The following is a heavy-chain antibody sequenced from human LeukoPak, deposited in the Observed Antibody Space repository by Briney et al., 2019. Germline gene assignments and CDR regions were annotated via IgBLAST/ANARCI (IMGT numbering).Heavy chain of an antibody. J-gene: IGHJ4*02. D-gene: IGHD2/OR15-2a*01. CDR3: AGVGHNRARDS. CDR1: GFTFSTYS. CDR2: ITSSGSST. Sequence: GGSLRLSCAASGFTFSTYSMNWVRQAPGKGLEWVSSITSSGSSTYYADSVKGRFTISRDNAKNSLYLQMNSLRAEDTAVYYCAGVGHNRARDSWGQGTLVTVSS. V-gene: IGHV3-21*01.